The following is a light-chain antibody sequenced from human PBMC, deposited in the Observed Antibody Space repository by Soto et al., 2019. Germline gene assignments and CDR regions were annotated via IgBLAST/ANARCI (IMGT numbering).Light chain of an antibody. CDR2: EVS. V-gene: IGLV2-14*01. J-gene: IGLJ1*01. Sequence: QSALAQPACVSGSPGQSITISCTGTSSDVGGYNYVSWYQQHPGKAPKLIIYEVSNRPSGASNRFSGSKSGNTASLTISGLQAEDEADYYCSSYTSSSTYVFGTGTKVTVL. CDR1: SSDVGGYNY. CDR3: SSYTSSSTYV.